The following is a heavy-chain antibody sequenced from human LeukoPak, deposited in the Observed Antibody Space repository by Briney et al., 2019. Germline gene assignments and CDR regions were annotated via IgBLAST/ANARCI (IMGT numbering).Heavy chain of an antibody. Sequence: SETLSLTCAVYGGSFSGYYWSWIRQPPGKGLEWIGEINHSGSTDYNPSLKSRVTISVDTSKNQFSLKLSSVTAADTAVHYCARGLVGGGAFDIWGQGTMVTVSS. J-gene: IGHJ3*02. D-gene: IGHD6-25*01. CDR3: ARGLVGGGAFDI. V-gene: IGHV4-34*01. CDR2: INHSGST. CDR1: GGSFSGYY.